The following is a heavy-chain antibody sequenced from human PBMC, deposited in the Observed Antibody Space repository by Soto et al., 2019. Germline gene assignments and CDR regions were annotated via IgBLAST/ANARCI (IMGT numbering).Heavy chain of an antibody. CDR2: IIPIFGTA. V-gene: IGHV1-69*13. D-gene: IGHD5-12*01. J-gene: IGHJ6*02. CDR1: GGTFGSYA. CDR3: ARQGYSGYENYYYGMDV. Sequence: SVKVSCKASGGTFGSYAISWVRQAPGQGLEWMGGIIPIFGTANYAQKFQGRVTITADESTSTAYMELSSLRSEDTAVYYCARQGYSGYENYYYGMDVWGQGTTVTVSS.